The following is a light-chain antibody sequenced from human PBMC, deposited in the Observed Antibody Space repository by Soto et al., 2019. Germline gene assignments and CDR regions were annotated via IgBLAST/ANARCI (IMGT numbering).Light chain of an antibody. Sequence: QSVLTQSSSASASPGSSVKLTCTMSSGHSSYIIAWHQQQPGKATRLLMKLDGSGSYNKGSGVPDRFSGSSSGADRYLTISNLQFEDEADYYCETWDSNTRVFGGGTKLTVL. CDR2: LDGSGSY. V-gene: IGLV4-60*02. J-gene: IGLJ2*01. CDR1: SGHSSYI. CDR3: ETWDSNTRV.